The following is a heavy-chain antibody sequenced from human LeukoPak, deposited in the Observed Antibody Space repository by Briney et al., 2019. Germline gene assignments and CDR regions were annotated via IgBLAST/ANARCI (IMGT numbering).Heavy chain of an antibody. J-gene: IGHJ4*02. D-gene: IGHD2-2*01. CDR2: INHSGST. CDR3: ARGSLFQLPCFDY. CDR1: GGSFSGYY. V-gene: IGHV4-34*01. Sequence: PSETLSLTCAVYGGSFSGYYWGWIRQPPGKGLEWIGEINHSGSTNYNPSLKSRVTISVDTSKNQFSLKLSSVTAADTAVYYCARGSLFQLPCFDYWGQGTLVTVSS.